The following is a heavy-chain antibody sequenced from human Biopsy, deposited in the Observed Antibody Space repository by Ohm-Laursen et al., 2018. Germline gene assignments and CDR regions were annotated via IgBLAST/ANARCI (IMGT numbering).Heavy chain of an antibody. Sequence: GSLRLSCAASGFNLSAFALHWVRQASGRGLEWVGRIKKKSNNDATAYAESMKGRFSIFRDDSKSTSFLQMNSLKIEDTAVYFCTRSAGYGYDYWDQGILVTVSS. J-gene: IGHJ4*02. CDR3: TRSAGYGYDY. V-gene: IGHV3-73*01. CDR1: GFNLSAFA. CDR2: IKKKSNNDAT. D-gene: IGHD5-12*01.